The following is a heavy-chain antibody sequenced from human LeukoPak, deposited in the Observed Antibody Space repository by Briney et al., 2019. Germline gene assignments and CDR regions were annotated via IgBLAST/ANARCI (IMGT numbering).Heavy chain of an antibody. V-gene: IGHV4-34*01. J-gene: IGHJ4*02. CDR3: ARLGGSYAFFDY. CDR1: GGSFSGYY. CDR2: INHSGST. Sequence: SETLSLTCAVYGGSFSGYYWSWIRQPPGKGLEWIGEINHSGSTNYNPSLKSRVTISVDSSKNQFSLKLNSVTAADTAVYYCARLGGSYAFFDYWGQGTLVTVSS. D-gene: IGHD2-15*01.